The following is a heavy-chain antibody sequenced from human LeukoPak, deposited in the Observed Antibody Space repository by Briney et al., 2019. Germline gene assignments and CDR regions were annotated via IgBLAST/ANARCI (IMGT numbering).Heavy chain of an antibody. CDR1: GFTFDDYG. Sequence: AGGSLRLSCAASGFTFDDYGMSWVRQAPGKGLEWVSGITGNGGSTSYADSVKGRFTISRDNAKNSVYLQMNSLRAEDTALYYCARSVAGRDYVWGSYRYPDYWGQGTLVTVSS. CDR2: ITGNGGST. J-gene: IGHJ4*02. V-gene: IGHV3-20*04. CDR3: ARSVAGRDYVWGSYRYPDY. D-gene: IGHD3-16*02.